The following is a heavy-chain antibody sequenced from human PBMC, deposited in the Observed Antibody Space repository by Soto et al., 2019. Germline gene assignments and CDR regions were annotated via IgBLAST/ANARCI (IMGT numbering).Heavy chain of an antibody. Sequence: PSQTGSLAGAVYGGSFSGYYWSWISQPPGKGVEGIGEINHSGSTNYNPSLKSRVTRSVDTAKNRFSLKLSSVTAADTAVYYCTLTRRGSGYGISGMAVCGQGSMVIVSS. J-gene: IGHJ6*02. CDR2: INHSGST. D-gene: IGHD5-18*01. CDR3: TLTRRGSGYGISGMAV. V-gene: IGHV4-34*01. CDR1: GGSFSGYY.